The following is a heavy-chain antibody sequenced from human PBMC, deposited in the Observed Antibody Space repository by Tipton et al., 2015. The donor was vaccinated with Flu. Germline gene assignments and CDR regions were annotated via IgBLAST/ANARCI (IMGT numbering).Heavy chain of an antibody. CDR3: VRFGAGGRFEAN. J-gene: IGHJ1*01. CDR1: GASISSGSYY. Sequence: TLSLTCTVSGASISSGSYYWSWLRQPAERGLEWVGRIYTSGTTDYNSSLESRVTVSADTSKNQFSLKLISGTAADTAVYYCVRFGAGGRFEANWGQGTLVTVSS. CDR2: IYTSGTT. D-gene: IGHD3-10*01. V-gene: IGHV4-61*02.